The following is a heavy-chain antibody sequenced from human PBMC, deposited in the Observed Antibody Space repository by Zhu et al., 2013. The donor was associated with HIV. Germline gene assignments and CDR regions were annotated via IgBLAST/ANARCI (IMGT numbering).Heavy chain of an antibody. CDR1: GYTFKTYA. CDR2: ISAYNGNT. CDR3: ARVNLVVPLLGEYFQH. V-gene: IGHV1-18*04. J-gene: IGHJ1*01. Sequence: QVQLVQSGAEVKRPGASVMVSCKASGYTFKTYAINWVRQAPGQGLEWMGWISAYNGNTNYAQKFQDRVTMTTDTSTNTAYMELSSLRSEDTAVYYCARVNLVVPLLGEYFQHWGQGTLVTVSS. D-gene: IGHD2-21*01.